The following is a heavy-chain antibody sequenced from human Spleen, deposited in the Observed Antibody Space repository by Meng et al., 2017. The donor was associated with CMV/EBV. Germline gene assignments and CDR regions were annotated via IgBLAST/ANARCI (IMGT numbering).Heavy chain of an antibody. CDR3: ARLIGSRAMYYYDSSGYYDY. J-gene: IGHJ4*02. D-gene: IGHD3-22*01. V-gene: IGHV3-33*01. Sequence: CYGMHWVRQAPGRGLEWVAVIWYDGSNKYYADSVKGRFTISRDNSKNTLYLQINSLRAEDTAVYYCARLIGSRAMYYYDSSGYYDYWGQGTLVTVSS. CDR2: IWYDGSNK. CDR1: CYG.